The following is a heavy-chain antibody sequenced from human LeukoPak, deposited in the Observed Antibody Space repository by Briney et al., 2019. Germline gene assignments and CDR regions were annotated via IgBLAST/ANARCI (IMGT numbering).Heavy chain of an antibody. V-gene: IGHV3-21*01. CDR1: GFTFRNYS. Sequence: PGGSLRLSCAASGFTFRNYSMNWVRQAPGKGLEWVSAITSTGSQIFYADSVKGRFTMSRDNAKNSLHLQMNSLRVEDTAVYYCARGSYRGSSDYWGQGTLVTVSS. D-gene: IGHD6-6*01. J-gene: IGHJ4*02. CDR2: ITSTGSQI. CDR3: ARGSYRGSSDY.